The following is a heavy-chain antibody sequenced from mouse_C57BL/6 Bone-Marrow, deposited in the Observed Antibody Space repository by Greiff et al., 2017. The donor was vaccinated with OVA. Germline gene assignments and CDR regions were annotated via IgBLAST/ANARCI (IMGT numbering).Heavy chain of an antibody. CDR3: ARGGVYYGNYWYFDV. Sequence: QVQLQQPGTELVKPGASVKLSCKASGYTFTSYWMHWVKQRPGQGLEWIGNINPSNGGTNYNEKFKSKATLTVDKSSSTAYMQLSSLTSEDSVVYYCARGGVYYGNYWYFDVWGTGTTVTVSS. CDR1: GYTFTSYW. V-gene: IGHV1-53*01. J-gene: IGHJ1*03. D-gene: IGHD2-1*01. CDR2: INPSNGGT.